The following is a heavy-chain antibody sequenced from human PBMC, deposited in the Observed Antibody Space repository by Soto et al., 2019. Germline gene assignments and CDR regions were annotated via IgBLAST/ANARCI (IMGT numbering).Heavy chain of an antibody. V-gene: IGHV3-66*01. Sequence: EVKLVESGGGLVQPGGSLRLSCAASGFMVSTNYVSWLRQAPGKGLEWVSVTYSAGTTNYADSVKGRFTISRDNSKNTLDLQMNSLRADDTAMYYCARWVTVYGGLDYWGQGTLVTVSS. CDR2: TYSAGTT. D-gene: IGHD3-10*02. CDR3: ARWVTVYGGLDY. CDR1: GFMVSTNY. J-gene: IGHJ4*02.